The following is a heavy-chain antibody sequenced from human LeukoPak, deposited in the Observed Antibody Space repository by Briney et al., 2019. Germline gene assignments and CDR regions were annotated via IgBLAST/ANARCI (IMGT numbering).Heavy chain of an antibody. V-gene: IGHV4-61*02. CDR1: GGSISSVSYY. J-gene: IGHJ6*03. D-gene: IGHD4-17*01. CDR2: LHPSGST. Sequence: PSEILSLTCTVSGGSISSVSYYWRWIRPPAGKGLEWIGRLHPSGSTNYNPSLKSRVTISVDTSKNQFSLKLSSVTAADTAVYYCARTTVTPSDYYYYMDVWGKGTTVTVSS. CDR3: ARTTVTPSDYYYYMDV.